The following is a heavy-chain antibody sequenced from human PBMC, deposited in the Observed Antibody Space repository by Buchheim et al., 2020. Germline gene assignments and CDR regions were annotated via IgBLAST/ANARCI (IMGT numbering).Heavy chain of an antibody. CDR3: ARVSGYYTGSRQIDY. CDR1: GGSISSSNW. V-gene: IGHV4-4*02. CDR2: IYHSGST. Sequence: QVQLQESGPGLVKPSGTLSLTCAVSGGSISSSNWWSWVRQPPGKGLEWLGEIYHSGSTTYNPSLTSRVTISVDKSKNQFSPKLSSVTAADTAVYYCARVSGYYTGSRQIDYWGQGTL. J-gene: IGHJ4*02. D-gene: IGHD3-3*01.